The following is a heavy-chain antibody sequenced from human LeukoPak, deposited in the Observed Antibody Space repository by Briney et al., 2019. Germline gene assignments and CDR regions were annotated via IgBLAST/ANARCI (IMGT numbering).Heavy chain of an antibody. V-gene: IGHV3-21*01. J-gene: IGHJ6*03. CDR1: GFTFSSYS. D-gene: IGHD3-10*01. CDR3: ARAFSEHGGLLWFGDYYYYYYMDV. CDR2: ISSSSSYI. Sequence: PGGSLRLSCAASGFTFSSYSMNWVRQAPGKGLEWVSSISSSSSYIYYADSVKGRFTISRDNAKNSLYLQMNSLRAEDTAVYYCARAFSEHGGLLWFGDYYYYYYMDVWGKGTTVTVSS.